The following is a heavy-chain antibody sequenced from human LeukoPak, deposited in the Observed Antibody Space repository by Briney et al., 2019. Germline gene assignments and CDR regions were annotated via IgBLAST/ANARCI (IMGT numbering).Heavy chain of an antibody. CDR3: AKDIFTMVRGVVDY. CDR1: GFTFTDFY. D-gene: IGHD3-10*01. V-gene: IGHV3-11*01. Sequence: GGSLRLSCAASGFTFTDFYMSWIRQAPGKGLEWVSYITNSGTTIYYADSVKGRFTISRDNAKNSLYLQMNSLRAEDTALYYCAKDIFTMVRGVVDYWGQGTLVTVSS. CDR2: ITNSGTTI. J-gene: IGHJ4*02.